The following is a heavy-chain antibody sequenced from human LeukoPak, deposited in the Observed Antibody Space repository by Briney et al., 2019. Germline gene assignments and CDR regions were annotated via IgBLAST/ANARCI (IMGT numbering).Heavy chain of an antibody. D-gene: IGHD5-18*01. CDR2: IYYSGST. Sequence: SQTLSLTCTVSGGSISSGDYYWSWIRQPPGKGLEWIGYIYYSGSTYYNPSLKSRVTISVDTSKNQFSLKLSSVTAADTAVYYCAGEQYTNNWFDPWGQGTLVTVSS. V-gene: IGHV4-30-4*01. J-gene: IGHJ5*02. CDR1: GGSISSGDYY. CDR3: AGEQYTNNWFDP.